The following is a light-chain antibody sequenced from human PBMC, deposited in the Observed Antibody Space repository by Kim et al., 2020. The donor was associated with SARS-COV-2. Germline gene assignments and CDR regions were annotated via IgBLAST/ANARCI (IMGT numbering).Light chain of an antibody. CDR1: RYNIGSYD. CDR2: ADF. V-gene: IGLV1-40*01. J-gene: IGLJ3*02. CDR3: QSYDSSLSDSWV. Sequence: QSVLTQPPSVSGAPGQRVNISCTGSRYNIGSYDVHWYQHLPGTAPKLLIYADFNRPSGVPDRFSGSKSGTSASLAITGLQGEDEADYYCQSYDSSLSDSWVFGGGTQLTVL.